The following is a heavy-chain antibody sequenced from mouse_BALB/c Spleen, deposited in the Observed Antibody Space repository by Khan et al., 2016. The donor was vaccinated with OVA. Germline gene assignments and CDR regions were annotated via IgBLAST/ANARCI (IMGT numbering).Heavy chain of an antibody. CDR3: ARDGSRYNYAMDY. D-gene: IGHD2-3*01. CDR2: ISSSGST. CDR1: GYSITSDYA. V-gene: IGHV3-2*02. J-gene: IGHJ4*01. Sequence: EVELVESGPGLVKPSQSLSLTCTVTGYSITSDYAWNWIRQFPGNKLEWMGYISSSGSTNYNPALKSQISITRDTSKNQFFLQLNSVTTEDTATYYCARDGSRYNYAMDYWGQRTSVTVSS.